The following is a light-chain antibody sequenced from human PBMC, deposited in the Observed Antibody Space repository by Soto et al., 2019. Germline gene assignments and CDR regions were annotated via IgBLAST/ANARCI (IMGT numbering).Light chain of an antibody. CDR3: QQYGSSPLIT. CDR2: GAS. Sequence: EIVFTQSPATLSLSPGERATLSCRASQSVSSNYLAWYQQKPGQAPRLLVHGASTRATGIPDRFSGSGSGTDLSLTISRLEPEDFAVYYCQQYGSSPLITFGQGTRLENK. J-gene: IGKJ5*01. V-gene: IGKV3-20*01. CDR1: QSVSSNY.